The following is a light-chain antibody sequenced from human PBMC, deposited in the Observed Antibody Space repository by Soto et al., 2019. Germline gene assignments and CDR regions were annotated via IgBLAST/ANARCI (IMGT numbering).Light chain of an antibody. CDR2: GSA. J-gene: IGKJ1*01. CDR1: QSVFSS. Sequence: EIVMTQSPATLSVSPGERATLSCRASQSVFSSLAWYQQRPGQAPRLLIYGSATRATGIPDRFSGSGSGTEFTLTISSLQSEDSAVYYCQQYHSWPAFGQGPKVDIK. CDR3: QQYHSWPA. V-gene: IGKV3-15*01.